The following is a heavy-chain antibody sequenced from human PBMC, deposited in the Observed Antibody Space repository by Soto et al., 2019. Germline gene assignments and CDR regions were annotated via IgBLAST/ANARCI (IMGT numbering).Heavy chain of an antibody. V-gene: IGHV3-21*06. Sequence: GGSLRLSCAASGFTFTRYSMNWVRQASGKGLEWVSSISSTTNYICYGDSMKGRFTISRDNAKNSLYLEMNSLRAEDTAVYYCARESEVLTSNFHYWGQGTLVTVSS. CDR2: ISSTTNYI. J-gene: IGHJ4*02. CDR1: GFTFTRYS. CDR3: ARESEVLTSNFHY.